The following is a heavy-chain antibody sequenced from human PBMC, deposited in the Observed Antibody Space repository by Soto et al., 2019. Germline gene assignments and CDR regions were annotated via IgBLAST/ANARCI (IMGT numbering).Heavy chain of an antibody. V-gene: IGHV3-21*06. Sequence: EVHLVESGGGLVKPGGSLRLSCAVSGFTFSSCTMNWVRQAPGKGLEWVSSISPSSGHIYYADSVKGRFTISRDNAKNALFLQMHRLRGEDTAVYYCSGCSGGACHKNYGMDVWGQGNTVTVSS. J-gene: IGHJ6*02. CDR3: SGCSGGACHKNYGMDV. CDR1: GFTFSSCT. CDR2: ISPSSGHI. D-gene: IGHD2-15*01.